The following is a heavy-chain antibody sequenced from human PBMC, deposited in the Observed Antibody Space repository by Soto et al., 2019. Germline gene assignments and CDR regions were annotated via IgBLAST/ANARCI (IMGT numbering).Heavy chain of an antibody. J-gene: IGHJ4*02. D-gene: IGHD3-3*01. V-gene: IGHV4-34*01. CDR3: ARGVDSWSGYLF. Sequence: SETMSLTCALYGGSFDGYYWSGIRQSPGKGLEWIGEIHHSGSTKYNPSLKSRVSLSVDTSTKQFSLKMTSMTAADRGVYYCARGVDSWSGYLFWGQGTPVTVSS. CDR1: GGSFDGYY. CDR2: IHHSGST.